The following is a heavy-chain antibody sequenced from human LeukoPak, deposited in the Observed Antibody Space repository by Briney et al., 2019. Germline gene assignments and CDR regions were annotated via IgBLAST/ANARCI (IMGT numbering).Heavy chain of an antibody. CDR3: ARGPRGYYYYGMGV. D-gene: IGHD3-10*01. CDR2: IIPIFGTA. CDR1: GGTFSSYA. J-gene: IGHJ6*04. Sequence: SVKVSCKASGGTFSSYAISWVRQAPGQGLEWMGGIIPIFGTANYAQKFQGRVTITPDKSTSTAYMELSSLRSEDTAVYYCARGPRGYYYYGMGVWGKGTTVTVSS. V-gene: IGHV1-69*06.